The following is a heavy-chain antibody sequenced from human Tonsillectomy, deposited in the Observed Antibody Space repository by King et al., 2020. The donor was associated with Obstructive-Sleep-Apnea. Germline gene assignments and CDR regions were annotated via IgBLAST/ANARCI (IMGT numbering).Heavy chain of an antibody. V-gene: IGHV3-15*01. Sequence: VQLVESGGGLVKPGGSLILSCAASGITFSNAWMSWVRQAPGKGLEWVGRIKSKNDDGTTDYAAPVKGRYIISRDDSKNTLYLKMNSLKTEDTAVYYCTELKVRGVITYWGQGTLVTVSS. CDR2: IKSKNDDGTT. CDR1: GITFSNAW. J-gene: IGHJ4*02. D-gene: IGHD3-10*01. CDR3: TELKVRGVITY.